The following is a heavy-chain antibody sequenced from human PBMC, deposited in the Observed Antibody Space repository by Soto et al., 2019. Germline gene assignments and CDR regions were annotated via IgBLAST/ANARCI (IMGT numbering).Heavy chain of an antibody. CDR1: GYSFTSYW. Sequence: PGESLKISCKGSGYSFTSYWISWVRQMPGKGLEWMGRIDPSDSYTNYSPSFQGHVTISADKSISTAYLQWSSLRASDTAMYYCARHPILFDPSSTSSLAYYGMDVWGQGTTVTVSS. D-gene: IGHD2-2*01. CDR2: IDPSDSYT. J-gene: IGHJ6*02. V-gene: IGHV5-10-1*01. CDR3: ARHPILFDPSSTSSLAYYGMDV.